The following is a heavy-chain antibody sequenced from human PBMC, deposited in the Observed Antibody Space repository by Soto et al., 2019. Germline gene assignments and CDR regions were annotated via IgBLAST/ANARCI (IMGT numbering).Heavy chain of an antibody. V-gene: IGHV4-39*01. CDR3: ASIRITMVRGVRVYGMDV. Sequence: SETLSLTCTVSGGSISSSSYYWGWIRQPPGKGLEWIGSIYYSGSTYYNPSLKSRVTISVDTSKNQFSLKLSSVTAADTAVYYCASIRITMVRGVRVYGMDVWGQGTTVTVSS. CDR1: GGSISSSSYY. D-gene: IGHD3-10*01. J-gene: IGHJ6*02. CDR2: IYYSGST.